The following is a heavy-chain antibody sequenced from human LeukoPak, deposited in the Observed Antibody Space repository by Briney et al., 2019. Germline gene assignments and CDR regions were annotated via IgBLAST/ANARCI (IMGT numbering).Heavy chain of an antibody. CDR3: GRLGFWSGYSFDY. CDR2: ISSSGSTI. J-gene: IGHJ4*02. Sequence: GGSLRLSCAASGVTFSDYYMSWIRQAPGKGLEWVSYISSSGSTIYYADSVKGRFTISRDKAKNSLYLQMNSLRAEDTAVYYCGRLGFWSGYSFDYWGQGTLVTVSS. D-gene: IGHD3-3*01. CDR1: GVTFSDYY. V-gene: IGHV3-11*01.